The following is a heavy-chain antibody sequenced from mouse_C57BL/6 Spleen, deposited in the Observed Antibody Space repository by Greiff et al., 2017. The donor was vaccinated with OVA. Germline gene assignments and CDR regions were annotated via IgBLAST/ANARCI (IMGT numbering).Heavy chain of an antibody. CDR1: GFNIKNTY. D-gene: IGHD4-1*01. Sequence: VHVKQSVAELVRPGASVKLSCTASGFNIKNTYMHWVKQRPEQGLEWIGRIDPANGNTKYAPKFQGKATITADTSSNTAYLQLSSLTSEDTAIYYCARDWDVDGYFDVWGTGTTVTVSS. J-gene: IGHJ1*03. V-gene: IGHV14-3*01. CDR2: IDPANGNT. CDR3: ARDWDVDGYFDV.